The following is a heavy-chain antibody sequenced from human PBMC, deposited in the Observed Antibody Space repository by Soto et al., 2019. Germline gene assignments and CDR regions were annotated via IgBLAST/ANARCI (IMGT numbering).Heavy chain of an antibody. CDR2: IWYDGSNK. CDR1: GFTFSSYG. Sequence: QVQLVESGGGVVQPGRSLRLSCAASGFTFSSYGMHWVRQAPXKGLEWVAVIWYDGSNKYYADSVKGRFTISRDNSKXXXXXXXXXXXXXXXXXXXXXXVTGSGYHXYFDYWGQGTLVTVSS. J-gene: IGHJ4*02. D-gene: IGHD5-12*01. V-gene: IGHV3-33*01. CDR3: XXVTGSGYHXYFDY.